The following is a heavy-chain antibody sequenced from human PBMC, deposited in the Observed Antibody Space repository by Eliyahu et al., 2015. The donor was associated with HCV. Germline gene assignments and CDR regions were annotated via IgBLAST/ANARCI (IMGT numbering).Heavy chain of an antibody. CDR3: ARSSGYDFGNFDC. J-gene: IGHJ4*02. CDR2: LNTGNGNT. CDR1: GYTFTNYA. Sequence: QVQLVQSGAEVKKPGASVKVSCKASGYTFTNYATHWVRQAPGQRPEWMGWLNTGNGNTKYSHKFQGRVSITRDTSANTAYMQLSSLRSEDTAVYYCARSSGYDFGNFDCWGQGTLITVSS. V-gene: IGHV1-3*04. D-gene: IGHD5-12*01.